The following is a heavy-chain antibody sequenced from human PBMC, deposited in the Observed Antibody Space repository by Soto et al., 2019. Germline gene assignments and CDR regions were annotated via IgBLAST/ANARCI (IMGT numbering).Heavy chain of an antibody. CDR3: ARGEQLVLLSCVMDV. CDR1: GFTFSSYG. V-gene: IGHV3-33*01. Sequence: GGSLRLSCAASGFTFSSYGMHWVRQAPGKGLEWVAVIWYDGSNKYYADSVKGRFTISRDNSKNTLYLQMNSLRAEDTAVYYCARGEQLVLLSCVMDVWGQGTTVTVSS. D-gene: IGHD6-6*01. J-gene: IGHJ6*02. CDR2: IWYDGSNK.